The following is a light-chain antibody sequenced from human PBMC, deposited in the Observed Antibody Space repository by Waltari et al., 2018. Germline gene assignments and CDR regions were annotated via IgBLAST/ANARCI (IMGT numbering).Light chain of an antibody. Sequence: QSALTQPPSASGPPGQSVTISCTGTNSDVGGYDFVSWYQQHPGKAPKLMIYAVSKRPSGVPGRCSGSKAGNTASLTVSGLQADDEADYYCCSYAGGNNLLFGGGTKLTVL. CDR2: AVS. J-gene: IGLJ2*01. V-gene: IGLV2-8*01. CDR3: CSYAGGNNLL. CDR1: NSDVGGYDF.